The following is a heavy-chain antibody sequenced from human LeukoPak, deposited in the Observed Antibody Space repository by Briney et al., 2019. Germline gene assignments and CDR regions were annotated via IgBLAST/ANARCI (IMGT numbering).Heavy chain of an antibody. D-gene: IGHD3-22*01. Sequence: SETLSLTCTVSGGSVSSGSYYWSWIRQPPGKGLEWIGYIYYSGSTNYNPPLKSRFTISVDTSKNQFSLKLSSVTAADTAVYYCAAYDSSSVDAFDIWGQGTMVTVSS. CDR1: GGSVSSGSYY. V-gene: IGHV4-61*01. J-gene: IGHJ3*02. CDR2: IYYSGST. CDR3: AAYDSSSVDAFDI.